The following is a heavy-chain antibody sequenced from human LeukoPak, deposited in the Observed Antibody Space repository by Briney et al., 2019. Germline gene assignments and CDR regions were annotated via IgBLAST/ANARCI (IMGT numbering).Heavy chain of an antibody. CDR2: ISAYNGKT. CDR1: GYTFTNYG. D-gene: IGHD3-3*01. J-gene: IGHJ6*02. V-gene: IGHV1-18*01. CDR3: AREGGFLEWLSGYGMDV. Sequence: GASVKVSCKAAGYTFTNYGISWVRQARGQGGEGMGWISAYNGKTNYTQKLQGRVKITTDTETSKDYIEQRSLRSDDTAVSYCAREGGFLEWLSGYGMDVWGQGTPVTVSS.